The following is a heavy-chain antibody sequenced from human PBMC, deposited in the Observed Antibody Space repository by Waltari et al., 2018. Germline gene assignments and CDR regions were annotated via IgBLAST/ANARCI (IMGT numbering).Heavy chain of an antibody. Sequence: QVQLVQSGAEVEKPGASVKVSCKASGYTFTGYYMHWVRQAPGQGLEWMGRSNPSSGGTNDAQKCQGRVTMTRDTAISTAYMELSRLRSDDTAVYYCATYYDFWSGYGDFDYWGQGTLVTVSS. CDR3: ATYYDFWSGYGDFDY. CDR1: GYTFTGYY. J-gene: IGHJ4*02. D-gene: IGHD3-3*01. CDR2: SNPSSGGT. V-gene: IGHV1-2*06.